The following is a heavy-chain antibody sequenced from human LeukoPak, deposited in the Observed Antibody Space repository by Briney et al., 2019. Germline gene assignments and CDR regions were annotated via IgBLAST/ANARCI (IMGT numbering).Heavy chain of an antibody. CDR1: GFTFSSYG. D-gene: IGHD3-9*01. Sequence: PGRSLRLSCAASGFTFSSYGMHWVRQAPGKGLEWVAVISNDRSNRYNADSVKGRFTISRDNSKKTLYLQMNSLRAEDSAVYYCATGGYYDILTGYSFYGMDVWGQGTTVTVSS. CDR3: ATGGYYDILTGYSFYGMDV. CDR2: ISNDRSNR. V-gene: IGHV3-33*01. J-gene: IGHJ6*02.